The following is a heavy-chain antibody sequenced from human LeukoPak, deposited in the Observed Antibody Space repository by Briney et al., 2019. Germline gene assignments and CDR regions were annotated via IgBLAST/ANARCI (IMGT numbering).Heavy chain of an antibody. D-gene: IGHD4-17*01. Sequence: ASVKVSCKASGYTFPSYYMHWVRQAPGQGLEWMGIINPSGGSTSYAQKFQGRVTMTRDTSTSTVYMELSSLRSEDTAVYYCAKDPTDYGEHFDYWGQGTLVTVSS. CDR1: GYTFPSYY. V-gene: IGHV1-46*01. CDR3: AKDPTDYGEHFDY. J-gene: IGHJ4*02. CDR2: INPSGGST.